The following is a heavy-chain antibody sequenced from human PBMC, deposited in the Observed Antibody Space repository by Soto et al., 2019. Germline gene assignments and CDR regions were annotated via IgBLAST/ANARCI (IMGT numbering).Heavy chain of an antibody. CDR2: ISYDGSNK. Sequence: GGSLRLSCAASGFTFSSYGMHWVRQAPGKGLEWVAVISYDGSNKYYADSVKGRFTISRDNSKNTLYLQMNSLRAEDTAVYYCAKEGRGATGEPYYFDYWGQGTLVTVSS. D-gene: IGHD1-26*01. CDR1: GFTFSSYG. V-gene: IGHV3-30*18. J-gene: IGHJ4*02. CDR3: AKEGRGATGEPYYFDY.